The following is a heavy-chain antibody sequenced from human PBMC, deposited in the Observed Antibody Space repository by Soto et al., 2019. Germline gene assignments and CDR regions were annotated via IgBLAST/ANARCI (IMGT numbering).Heavy chain of an antibody. V-gene: IGHV4-34*02. J-gene: IGHJ4*02. CDR2: FDYRGNT. Sequence: QVQLQQWGAGRLRASETLSLKCAVYGGSFSGLSWNWIRQSPGKKLEWIGKFDYRGNTNYNPSLRGRVKLSVDASKNQFSLNVRTVTAADAAMYYCARSRKSGDHSLGLDCWGRGTLVTVSS. CDR1: GGSFSGLS. D-gene: IGHD2-21*01. CDR3: ARSRKSGDHSLGLDC.